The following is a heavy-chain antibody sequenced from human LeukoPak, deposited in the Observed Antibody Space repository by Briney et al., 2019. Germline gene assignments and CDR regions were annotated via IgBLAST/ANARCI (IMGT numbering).Heavy chain of an antibody. D-gene: IGHD2-15*01. Sequence: GGSLRLSCAASGFTVSSNYMSWVRQAPGKGLEWVSIIYSGGSTYYADSVKGRFTISRDNSKNTLYLQMNTLGAEDTAVYYCVKDLIGPGGQGTLVTVSS. CDR1: GFTVSSNY. CDR2: IYSGGST. V-gene: IGHV3-66*01. CDR3: VKDLIGP. J-gene: IGHJ5*02.